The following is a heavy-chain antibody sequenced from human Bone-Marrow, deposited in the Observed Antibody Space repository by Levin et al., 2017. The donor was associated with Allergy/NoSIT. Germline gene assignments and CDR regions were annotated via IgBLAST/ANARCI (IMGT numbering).Heavy chain of an antibody. CDR3: ARSAGSGSYYNAAYYYYMDV. CDR1: GFTFSSYS. CDR2: ISSSSSYI. V-gene: IGHV3-21*01. J-gene: IGHJ6*03. D-gene: IGHD3-10*01. Sequence: PGGSLRLSCAASGFTFSSYSMNWVRQAPGKGLEWVSSISSSSSYIYSADSVKGRFTISRDNAKNSLYLQMNSLRAEDTAVYYCARSAGSGSYYNAAYYYYMDVWGKGTTVTVSS.